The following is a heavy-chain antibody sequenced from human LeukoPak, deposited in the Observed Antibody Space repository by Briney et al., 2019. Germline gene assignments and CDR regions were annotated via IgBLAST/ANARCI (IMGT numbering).Heavy chain of an antibody. Sequence: GRSLRLSCAASKFTFSHYGMHWVRQAPGKGLDWVAVIWNDGSSQYYADSVKGRFTVSRANSQKTLYLQMNSLRPEDTAVYYCAKDAERGFDYSNSLEKWGQGTLVTVSS. CDR1: KFTFSHYG. J-gene: IGHJ4*02. CDR3: AKDAERGFDYSNSLEK. CDR2: IWNDGSSQ. D-gene: IGHD4-11*01. V-gene: IGHV3-33*06.